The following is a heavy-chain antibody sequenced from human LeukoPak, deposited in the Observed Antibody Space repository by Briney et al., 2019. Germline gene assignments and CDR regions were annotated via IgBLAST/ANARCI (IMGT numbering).Heavy chain of an antibody. D-gene: IGHD6-19*01. Sequence: SETLSLTCTVSGGSISGFYWSWIRQSPGKGLEWIAYIHSSAGSNYNPSLKSRVTISVDTSKNHFSLKVTSVTAADTAMYYCARVGSEAVAGTGQYYFDYWGQGILVTVSS. CDR3: ARVGSEAVAGTGQYYFDY. J-gene: IGHJ4*02. CDR2: IHSSAGS. CDR1: GGSISGFY. V-gene: IGHV4-59*01.